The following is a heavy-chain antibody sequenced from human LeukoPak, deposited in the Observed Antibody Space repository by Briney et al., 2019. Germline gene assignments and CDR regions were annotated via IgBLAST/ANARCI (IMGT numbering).Heavy chain of an antibody. CDR2: ISSSSSYI. Sequence: PGGSLRLSCAASGFTFSSYSMNWVRQAPGKGLEWVPSISSSSSYIYYADSVKGRFTISRDNAKNSLYLQMNSLRAEDTAVYYCAREICIAVAGTWFYYYYGMDVWGQGTTVTVSS. V-gene: IGHV3-21*01. D-gene: IGHD6-19*01. CDR1: GFTFSSYS. J-gene: IGHJ6*02. CDR3: AREICIAVAGTWFYYYYGMDV.